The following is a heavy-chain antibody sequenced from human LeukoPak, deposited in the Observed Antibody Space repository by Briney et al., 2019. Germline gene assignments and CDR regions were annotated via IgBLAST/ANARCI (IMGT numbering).Heavy chain of an antibody. CDR3: AKDRDYGASGYYFDY. Sequence: PGGSLRLFCAASGFTFNRYWMSWVRQVPGKGLEWVANIKQDGSEKYYVDSVKGRFTISRDNAKNSLYLQMNSLRAEDTAVYYCAKDRDYGASGYYFDYWGQGTLVTVSS. J-gene: IGHJ4*02. D-gene: IGHD4-17*01. CDR1: GFTFNRYW. V-gene: IGHV3-7*01. CDR2: IKQDGSEK.